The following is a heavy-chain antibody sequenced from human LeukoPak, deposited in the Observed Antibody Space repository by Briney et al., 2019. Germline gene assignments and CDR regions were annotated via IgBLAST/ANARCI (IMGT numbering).Heavy chain of an antibody. V-gene: IGHV4-59*01. Sequence: SETLSLTCTVSGGSISSYYWSWIRQPPGKGLKWIGYIYYSGSTNYNPSLKSRVTISVDTSKNQFSLKLSSVTAADTAVYYCASYCSGGSCYSDAFDIWGQGTMVTVSS. J-gene: IGHJ3*02. CDR1: GGSISSYY. D-gene: IGHD2-15*01. CDR2: IYYSGST. CDR3: ASYCSGGSCYSDAFDI.